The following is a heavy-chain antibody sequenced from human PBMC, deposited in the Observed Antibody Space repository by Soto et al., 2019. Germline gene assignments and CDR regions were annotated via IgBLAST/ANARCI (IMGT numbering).Heavy chain of an antibody. V-gene: IGHV4-34*01. J-gene: IGHJ6*02. CDR2: INHSGST. Sequence: ASETLSLTCAVYGGSFSGYYWSWIRQPPGKGLEWIGEINHSGSTNYNPSLKSRVTISVDTSKNQFSLKLSSVTAADTAVYYCASGRFLEWLFSYYYYGMDVWGQGTTVTVSS. CDR3: ASGRFLEWLFSYYYYGMDV. D-gene: IGHD3-3*01. CDR1: GGSFSGYY.